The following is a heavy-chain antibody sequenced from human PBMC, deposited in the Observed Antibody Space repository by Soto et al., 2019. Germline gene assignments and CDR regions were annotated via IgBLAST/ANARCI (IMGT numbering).Heavy chain of an antibody. CDR3: ARDPSDHSVGLIGY. D-gene: IGHD1-26*01. J-gene: IGHJ4*02. CDR2: ISSSSSYI. V-gene: IGHV3-21*01. Sequence: GGSLRLSCAASGFTFSSYSMNWVRQAPGKGLEWVSSISSSSSYIYYADSVKGRFTISRDNAKNSLYLQMNSLRAEDTAVYYCARDPSDHSVGLIGYWGQGTLVTVSS. CDR1: GFTFSSYS.